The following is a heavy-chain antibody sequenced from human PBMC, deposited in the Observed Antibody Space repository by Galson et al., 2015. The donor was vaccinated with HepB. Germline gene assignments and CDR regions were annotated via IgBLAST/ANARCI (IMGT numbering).Heavy chain of an antibody. Sequence: SVKVSCKASGYTFGDSGIIWVRQAPGQGLEWMGWISPYNANTTSAQKFRGRVTLTTVTSTTTAYMALRSLRSDDTAIYYCAREGSYCIGDACYYYFDYWGQGSLVTVSS. CDR1: GYTFGDSG. V-gene: IGHV1-18*01. J-gene: IGHJ4*02. CDR3: AREGSYCIGDACYYYFDY. CDR2: ISPYNANT. D-gene: IGHD2-15*01.